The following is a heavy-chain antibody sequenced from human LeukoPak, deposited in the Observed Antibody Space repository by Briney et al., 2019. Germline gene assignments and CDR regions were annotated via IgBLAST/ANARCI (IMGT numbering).Heavy chain of an antibody. J-gene: IGHJ3*02. CDR2: ISYDGSSK. CDR1: GFTFSTYA. D-gene: IGHD5-18*01. CDR3: ARARSSYGYGDAFDI. V-gene: IGHV3-30*04. Sequence: PGGSLRLSCAASGFTFSTYAMHWVRQAPGKGLEWVAVISYDGSSKYYADSVKGRFPISRDNSKNTPYLQMNSLRAEDTAAYYCARARSSYGYGDAFDIWGQGTMVTVSS.